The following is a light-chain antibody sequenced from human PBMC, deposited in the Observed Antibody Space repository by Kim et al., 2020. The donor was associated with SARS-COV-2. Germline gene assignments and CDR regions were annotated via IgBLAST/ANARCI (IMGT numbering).Light chain of an antibody. Sequence: EIVLTQSPGTLSLSPGERGTLSCRASQSVSSSYLAWYQQKPGQAPRLLIYGTSSRATGIPDRFSGSGSGTDFTLTISRLEPEDFAVYYCQQYGSSYPWTFGQGTKVEI. CDR2: GTS. CDR1: QSVSSSY. CDR3: QQYGSSYPWT. J-gene: IGKJ1*01. V-gene: IGKV3-20*01.